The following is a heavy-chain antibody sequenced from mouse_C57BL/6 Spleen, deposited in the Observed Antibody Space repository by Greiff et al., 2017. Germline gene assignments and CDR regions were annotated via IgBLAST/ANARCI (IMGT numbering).Heavy chain of an antibody. V-gene: IGHV1-64*01. D-gene: IGHD1-1*01. J-gene: IGHJ3*01. CDR3: ARIGYGSWFAY. Sequence: QVQLQQPGAELVKPGASVKLSCKASGYTFTSYWMHWVKQRPGQGLEWIGMIHPNSGSTNYNEKFKSKATLTVDKSASTAYMQLSSLTSEDSAVYYCARIGYGSWFAYWGQGTLVTVSA. CDR1: GYTFTSYW. CDR2: IHPNSGST.